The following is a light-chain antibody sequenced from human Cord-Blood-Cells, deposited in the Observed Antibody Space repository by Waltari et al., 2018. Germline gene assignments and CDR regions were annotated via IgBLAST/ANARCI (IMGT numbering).Light chain of an antibody. Sequence: SYELTQPSSVSVSPGQTVRITCSGAVLAKKYARWFQQKPGQAPVLVIYKDSERPSGIPERFSGSSSGTTVTLTISGAQVEDEADYYCYSAADNNRGVFGGGTKLTVL. CDR2: KDS. CDR1: VLAKKY. V-gene: IGLV3-27*01. CDR3: YSAADNNRGV. J-gene: IGLJ3*02.